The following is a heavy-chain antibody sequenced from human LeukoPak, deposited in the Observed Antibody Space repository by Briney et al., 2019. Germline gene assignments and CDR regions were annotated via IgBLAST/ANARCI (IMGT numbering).Heavy chain of an antibody. Sequence: SETLSLTCAVYGGSFSGYYWSWIRQPPGKGLEWIGEINHSGSTNYNPSLKSRVTISVDKSKNQFSLKLSSVTAADTAVYYCARVGYYYDSSGYYIFDYWGQGTLVTVSS. CDR3: ARVGYYYDSSGYYIFDY. V-gene: IGHV4-34*01. CDR2: INHSGST. CDR1: GGSFSGYY. J-gene: IGHJ4*02. D-gene: IGHD3-22*01.